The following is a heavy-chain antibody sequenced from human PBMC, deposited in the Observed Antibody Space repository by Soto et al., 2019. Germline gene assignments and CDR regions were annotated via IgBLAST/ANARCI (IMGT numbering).Heavy chain of an antibody. CDR2: INPNSGGT. Sequence: GASVNVSCKASGYTFTGYYMHWVRQAPGQGLEWMGWINPNSGGTNYAQKFQGRVTMTRDTSISTAYMELSRLRSDDTAVYYCARDSTFYGSGWFDPWGQGTLVTVSS. V-gene: IGHV1-2*02. CDR3: ARDSTFYGSGWFDP. J-gene: IGHJ5*02. D-gene: IGHD3-10*01. CDR1: GYTFTGYY.